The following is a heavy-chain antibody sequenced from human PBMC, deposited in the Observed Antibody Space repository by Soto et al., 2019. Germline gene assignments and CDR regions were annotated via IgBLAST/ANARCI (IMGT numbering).Heavy chain of an antibody. CDR1: GFTFSDYD. D-gene: IGHD3-16*01. CDR3: AKMSSKNDYDPVFP. Sequence: QVQLVESGGDLVKTGGSLRFACAGSGFTFSDYDMSWVRQAPGKVLEWVSYISSSGNVIYYADSVKGPFTVSRDNAKNSVYLQMNSLRAEDTALYFCAKMSSKNDYDPVFPWGQGTLVTVSS. V-gene: IGHV3-11*01. CDR2: ISSSGNVI. J-gene: IGHJ5*02.